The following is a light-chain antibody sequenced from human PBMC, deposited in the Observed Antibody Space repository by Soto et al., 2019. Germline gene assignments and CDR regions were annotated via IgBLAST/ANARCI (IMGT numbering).Light chain of an antibody. V-gene: IGLV2-8*01. Sequence: QSALTQPPSASGFPGQSVTISCTGTSSDVGYYDYVSWYQQHPGKAPKLVIYEVTKLPSGVPDRVSASKSGNTASLTVSGLRAEDEADYYCSSYAGSNNFVFGSGTKVTVL. CDR1: SSDVGYYDY. CDR3: SSYAGSNNFV. J-gene: IGLJ1*01. CDR2: EVT.